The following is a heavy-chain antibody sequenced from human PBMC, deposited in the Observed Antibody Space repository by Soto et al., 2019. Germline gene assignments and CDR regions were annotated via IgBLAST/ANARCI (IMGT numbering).Heavy chain of an antibody. CDR2: IYYSGST. CDR1: GGSISSYY. D-gene: IGHD3-3*01. J-gene: IGHJ4*02. Sequence: SETLSLTCTVSGGSISSYYWSWIRQPPGKGLEWIGYIYYSGSTNYNPSLKSRVTISVDTSKNQFSLKLSSVTAADTAVYYCAIHVTDFWRDYFDYWGQGSLVPVSS. V-gene: IGHV4-59*08. CDR3: AIHVTDFWRDYFDY.